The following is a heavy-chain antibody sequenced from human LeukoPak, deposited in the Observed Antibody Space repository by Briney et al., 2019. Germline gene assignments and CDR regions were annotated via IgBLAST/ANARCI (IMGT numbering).Heavy chain of an antibody. D-gene: IGHD3-22*01. CDR2: ISTCGGST. J-gene: IGHJ4*02. CDR3: AIMHPYYDGSGYWVQ. V-gene: IGHV3-23*01. Sequence: GGSLRLSCAASGLTFSSYAMSWVRQAPGKGLEWVSGISTCGGSTSYADSVKGRFTTSRDNPRNTLYMQMNSLRAEDTAVYYCAIMHPYYDGSGYWVQWGQGTLVTVSS. CDR1: GLTFSSYA.